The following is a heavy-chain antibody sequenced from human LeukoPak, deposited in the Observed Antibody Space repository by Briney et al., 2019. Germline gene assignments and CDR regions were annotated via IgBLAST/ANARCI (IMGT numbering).Heavy chain of an antibody. V-gene: IGHV3-7*01. Sequence: GGSLRLSCAASGFTFSSYAMSWVRQAPGKGLEWVANIKQDGSEKYYVDSVKGRFTISRDNAKNSLYLQMNSLRAEDTAVYYCARGHRIDYWGQGTLVTVSS. D-gene: IGHD1-14*01. CDR3: ARGHRIDY. J-gene: IGHJ4*02. CDR2: IKQDGSEK. CDR1: GFTFSSYA.